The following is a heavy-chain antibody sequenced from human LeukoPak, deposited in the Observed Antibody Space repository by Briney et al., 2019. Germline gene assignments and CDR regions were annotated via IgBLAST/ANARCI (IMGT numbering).Heavy chain of an antibody. CDR1: GGTFSSYA. CDR2: IIPIFGTA. V-gene: IGHV1-69*13. CDR3: ATPITNLVGYGMDV. Sequence: GASVKVSCKASGGTFSSYAISWVRQAPGQGLEWMGGIIPIFGTANYAQKFQGRVTITADESTSTAYMELSSLRSEDTAVYYCATPITNLVGYGMDVWGQGTTVTVSS. J-gene: IGHJ6*02. D-gene: IGHD2-15*01.